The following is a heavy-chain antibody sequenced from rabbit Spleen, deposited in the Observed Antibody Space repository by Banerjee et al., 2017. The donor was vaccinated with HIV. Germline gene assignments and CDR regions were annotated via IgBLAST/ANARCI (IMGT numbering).Heavy chain of an antibody. V-gene: IGHV1S7*01. CDR2: IDPVFGST. D-gene: IGHD8-1*01. Sequence: QLKESGGGLVQPGGSLKLSCTASGIDFSSYYMNWVRQAPGKGLEWIRYIDPVFGSTRYANWVNDRFTISSHNAHNTLYLQLNSMAAADTSTYFCARDGAGSSYFNLWGPGTLVTVS. CDR1: GIDFSSYY. CDR3: ARDGAGSSYFNL. J-gene: IGHJ4*01.